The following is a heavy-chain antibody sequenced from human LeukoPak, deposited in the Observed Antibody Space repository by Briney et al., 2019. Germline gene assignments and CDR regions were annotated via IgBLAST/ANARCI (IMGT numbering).Heavy chain of an antibody. CDR2: VTWNSNNI. Sequence: GGSLRLSCAASGFTFDDYSMHWVRQAPGKGLEWVSGVTWNSNNIGYADFVKGRFTISRDNAKNSLYLQMNSLRTEDTALYYCAKDTFGGIIAFDSWGQGTLVTGSS. CDR1: GFTFDDYS. D-gene: IGHD3-16*01. J-gene: IGHJ4*02. V-gene: IGHV3-9*01. CDR3: AKDTFGGIIAFDS.